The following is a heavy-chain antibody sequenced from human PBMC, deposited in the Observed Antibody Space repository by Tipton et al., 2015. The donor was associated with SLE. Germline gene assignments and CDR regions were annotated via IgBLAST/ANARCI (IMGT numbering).Heavy chain of an antibody. CDR3: ARAGLRFLEWPSDYYGMDA. J-gene: IGHJ6*02. CDR2: ISSSGSTI. Sequence: SLRLSCEGSGFTFIDYYMNWIRQAPGKGLEWVSYISSSGSTIYYADSVKGRFTISRDNAKNSLILQMNSLRAEDTAVYYCARAGLRFLEWPSDYYGMDAWGQGTTVTVSS. V-gene: IGHV3-11*01. D-gene: IGHD3-3*01. CDR1: GFTFIDYY.